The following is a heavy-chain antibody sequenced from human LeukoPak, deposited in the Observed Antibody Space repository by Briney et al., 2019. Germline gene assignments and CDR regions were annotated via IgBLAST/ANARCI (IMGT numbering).Heavy chain of an antibody. Sequence: PSETLSLTCAVSGYSISSGYYWGWIRQPPGKGLEWIGSIYHSGSTYYNPSLKSRVTISVDTSKTQFSLKLSSVTAADTAVYYCARSGGWYLLGYCQHWGQGTLVTVSS. D-gene: IGHD6-19*01. CDR3: ARSGGWYLLGYCQH. V-gene: IGHV4-38-2*01. J-gene: IGHJ1*01. CDR2: IYHSGST. CDR1: GYSISSGYY.